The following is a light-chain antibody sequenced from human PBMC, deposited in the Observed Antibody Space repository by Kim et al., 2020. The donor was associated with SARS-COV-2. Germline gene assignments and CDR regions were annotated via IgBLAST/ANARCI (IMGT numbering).Light chain of an antibody. CDR2: DAS. CDR1: QSINNY. V-gene: IGKV1-5*01. Sequence: SASVGDSVTITCRARQSINNYLAWYQQKPGKAPSLLIYDASTLRSGVPSRFSGSGSGTEFTLTISSLQPDDLATYYCQQYKSYVWTFGRGTKLEI. CDR3: QQYKSYVWT. J-gene: IGKJ1*01.